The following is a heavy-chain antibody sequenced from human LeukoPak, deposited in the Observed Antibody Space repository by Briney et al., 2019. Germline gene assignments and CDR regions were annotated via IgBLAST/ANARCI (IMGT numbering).Heavy chain of an antibody. CDR1: GFTFSSYW. J-gene: IGHJ5*02. CDR3: ARVLVTGRTSWFDP. V-gene: IGHV3-7*01. CDR2: IKQDGSEK. Sequence: PGGTLRLSCAASGFTFSSYWMSWVRQAPGKGLEWVANIKQDGSEKYYVDSVKGRFTISRDNAKNSLYLQMNSLRAEDTAVYYCARVLVTGRTSWFDPWGQGTLVTVSS. D-gene: IGHD2-8*02.